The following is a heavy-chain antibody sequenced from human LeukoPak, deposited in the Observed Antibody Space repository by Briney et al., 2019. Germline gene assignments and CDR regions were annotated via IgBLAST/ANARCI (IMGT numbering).Heavy chain of an antibody. J-gene: IGHJ6*03. CDR2: IWHDGSNK. Sequence: EGSLRLSCAASGFTFSSYGMHWVRQAPGKGLEWVAVIWHDGSNKYYADSVKGRFTISRDNSMNTLYLHINSLRAEDTAVYYCAKGAGGYYYYYMDVWGKGTTVTVSS. CDR1: GFTFSSYG. CDR3: AKGAGGYYYYYMDV. D-gene: IGHD3-10*01. V-gene: IGHV3-33*06.